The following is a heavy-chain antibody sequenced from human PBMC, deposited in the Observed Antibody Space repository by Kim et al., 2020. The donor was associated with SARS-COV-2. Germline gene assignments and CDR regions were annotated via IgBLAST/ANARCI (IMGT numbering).Heavy chain of an antibody. CDR3: TTRLRFLEWLSDLPMDV. J-gene: IGHJ6*02. V-gene: IGHV3-15*01. CDR2: IKSKTDGGTT. CDR1: GFTFSNAW. D-gene: IGHD3-3*01. Sequence: GGSLRLSCAASGFTFSNAWMSWVRQAPGKGLEWVGRIKSKTDGGTTDYAAPVKGRFTISRDDSKNTLYLQMNSLKTEDTAVYYCTTRLRFLEWLSDLPMDVCGQGTTVTVSS.